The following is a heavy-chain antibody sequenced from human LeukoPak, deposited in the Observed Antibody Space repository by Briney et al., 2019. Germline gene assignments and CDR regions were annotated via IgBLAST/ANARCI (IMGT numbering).Heavy chain of an antibody. CDR1: GFTFSSYA. D-gene: IGHD3-3*01. Sequence: PGGSLRLSCAASGFTFSSYAMSWVRQAPGKGLEWVSAISGSGGSTYYADSVKGRFTISRDNSKNTLYLQMHSLRAEDTAVYYCAKTPGVAPSCYFDCWGQGTLVTVSS. J-gene: IGHJ4*02. V-gene: IGHV3-23*01. CDR2: ISGSGGST. CDR3: AKTPGVAPSCYFDC.